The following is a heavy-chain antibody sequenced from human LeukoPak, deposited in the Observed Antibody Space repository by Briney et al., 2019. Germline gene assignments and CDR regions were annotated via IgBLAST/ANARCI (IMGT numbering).Heavy chain of an antibody. CDR1: GGSSSGYY. CDR3: ARGRYYYDSPFDY. V-gene: IGHV4-34*01. J-gene: IGHJ4*02. D-gene: IGHD3-22*01. CDR2: INHSGST. Sequence: SETLSLTCAVYGGSSSGYYWSWIRQPPGKGLEWIGEINHSGSTNYNPSLKSRVTISVDTSKNQFSLKLSSVTAADTAVYYCARGRYYYDSPFDYWGQGTLVTVSS.